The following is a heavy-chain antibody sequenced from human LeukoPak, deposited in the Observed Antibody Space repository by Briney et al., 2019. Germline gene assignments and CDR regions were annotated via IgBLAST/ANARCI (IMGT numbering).Heavy chain of an antibody. CDR1: GGSFGDFY. CDR3: ARNDYFGINNGMDV. CDR2: INHSGYT. Sequence: SETLSLTCAVSGGSFGDFYWSWIRQPPGKGLEWIGEINHSGYTNYYPSLKSRVTISVDTSKNQFSLRLSSVTAADTAVYYCARNDYFGINNGMDVWGQGTTVTVS. V-gene: IGHV4-34*01. J-gene: IGHJ6*02. D-gene: IGHD2/OR15-2a*01.